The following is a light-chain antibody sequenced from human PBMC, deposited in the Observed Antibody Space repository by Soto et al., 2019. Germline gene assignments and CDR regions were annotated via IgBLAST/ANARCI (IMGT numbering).Light chain of an antibody. V-gene: IGLV1-51*02. CDR1: SSNIGNNY. CDR3: ETWESSLSAGV. Sequence: QSVLTQPPSVSAAPGRKVTISCSGSSSNIGNNYVAWYQHLPGTAPKLLIYENNKRPSGIPDRFSGSKSGTSATLDITGLQTGDEADYYCETWESSLSAGVFGGGTKLTVL. J-gene: IGLJ3*02. CDR2: ENN.